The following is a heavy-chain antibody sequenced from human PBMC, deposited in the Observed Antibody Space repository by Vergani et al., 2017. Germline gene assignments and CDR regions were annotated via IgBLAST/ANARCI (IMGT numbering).Heavy chain of an antibody. J-gene: IGHJ2*01. V-gene: IGHV3-9*01. D-gene: IGHD3-3*01. Sequence: EVQLVESGGGLVQPGRSLRLSCAASGFTFADYAMHWGRQAPGKGLEWVSGISWNSGSIGYADSVKGRFTISRDNAKNSLYLQMNSLRAEDTALYYCAKEHYDFWSGYPNLSPFDLWGRGTLVTVSS. CDR1: GFTFADYA. CDR2: ISWNSGSI. CDR3: AKEHYDFWSGYPNLSPFDL.